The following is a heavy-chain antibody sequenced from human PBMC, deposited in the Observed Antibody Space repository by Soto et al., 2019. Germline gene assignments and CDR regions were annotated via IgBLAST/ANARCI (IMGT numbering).Heavy chain of an antibody. Sequence: EVRLLESGGDLVQPGGSLRLSCTASGFSLWGYGLIWVRQAPGKGLEWVSSISVTGIYTFFGDAVKGRFTISRATSNNILFLQMSGLRPEDTAVYSCARGRNGTTAVDLWGHGTMVTVSS. CDR2: ISVTGIYT. J-gene: IGHJ3*01. CDR3: ARGRNGTTAVDL. CDR1: GFSLWGYG. V-gene: IGHV3-23*01. D-gene: IGHD1-1*01.